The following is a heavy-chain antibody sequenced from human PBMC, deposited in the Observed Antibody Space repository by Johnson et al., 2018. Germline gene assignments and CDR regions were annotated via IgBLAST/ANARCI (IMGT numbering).Heavy chain of an antibody. CDR1: RFTFSSYG. CDR3: AAIDMVRGVISPYYGMDV. D-gene: IGHD3-10*01. J-gene: IGHJ6*02. V-gene: IGHV3-30*03. Sequence: QVQLVECGGGVVQPGRSLRLSCAASRFTFSSYGMHWVRQAPGKGLEWVAVISYDGSNKYYADSVKGRFTISRDNSKNTRYLQMNSLRAEDTAVYYCAAIDMVRGVISPYYGMDVWGQGTTVTVYS. CDR2: ISYDGSNK.